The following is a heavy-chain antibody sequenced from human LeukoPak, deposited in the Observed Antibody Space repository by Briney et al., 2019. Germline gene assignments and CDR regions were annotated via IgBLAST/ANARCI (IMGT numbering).Heavy chain of an antibody. CDR2: IYTSGST. CDR1: GGSISSGSYY. CDR3: ARDTYSYGPGAWFDP. Sequence: SETLSLTCTVSGGSISSGSYYWRWIRQPAGKGLEWIGRIYTSGSTNYHPSLKSRVTISVDTSKNQFSLQLSSVTAADTAVYYCARDTYSYGPGAWFDPWGQGTLVTVSS. D-gene: IGHD5-18*01. J-gene: IGHJ5*02. V-gene: IGHV4-61*02.